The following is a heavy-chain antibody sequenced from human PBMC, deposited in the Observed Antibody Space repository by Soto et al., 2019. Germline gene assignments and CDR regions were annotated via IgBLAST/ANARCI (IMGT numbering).Heavy chain of an antibody. CDR3: ARVDSSGYYYTVYYYYYGMDV. J-gene: IGHJ6*02. CDR1: GFTFSSYA. Sequence: GGSLSLSCAASGFTFSSYAMHWVRQSPGKGLEWVAVISYDGSNKYYADSVKGRFTISRDNSKNTLYLQMNSLRAEDTAVYYCARVDSSGYYYTVYYYYYGMDVWGQGTTVTVSS. D-gene: IGHD3-22*01. V-gene: IGHV3-30-3*01. CDR2: ISYDGSNK.